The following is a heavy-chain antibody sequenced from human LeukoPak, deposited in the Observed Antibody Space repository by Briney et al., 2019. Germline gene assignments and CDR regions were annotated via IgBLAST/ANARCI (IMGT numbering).Heavy chain of an antibody. Sequence: PGGSLRLSCAASGFTFSSYEMNWVRQAPGKGLEWVSYISSSGSTIYYADSVKGRFTISRDNAKNSLYLQMNSLRAEDTAGFYCARDCHYYRADYWGQGALVTVSS. CDR2: ISSSGSTI. CDR3: ARDCHYYRADY. D-gene: IGHD1-26*01. CDR1: GFTFSSYE. J-gene: IGHJ4*02. V-gene: IGHV3-48*03.